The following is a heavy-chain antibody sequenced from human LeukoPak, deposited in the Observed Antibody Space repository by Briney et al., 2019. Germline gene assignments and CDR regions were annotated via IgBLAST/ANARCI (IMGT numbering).Heavy chain of an antibody. CDR2: INHSGST. CDR1: GGSFSGYY. D-gene: IGHD5-18*01. Sequence: SETLSLTCAVYGGSFSGYYWSWIRQPPGKGLEWIGEINHSGSTNYNPSLKSRVTISVDTSKNQFSLKLSSVTAADTAVYYCARERGRGYSYGSDYWGQGTLVTVSS. V-gene: IGHV4-34*01. CDR3: ARERGRGYSYGSDY. J-gene: IGHJ4*02.